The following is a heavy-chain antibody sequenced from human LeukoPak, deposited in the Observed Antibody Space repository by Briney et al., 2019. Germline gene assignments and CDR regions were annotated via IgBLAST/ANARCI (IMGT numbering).Heavy chain of an antibody. CDR2: IYYSGST. J-gene: IGHJ4*02. CDR3: ARHGSGAVAGKLWDKYYFDY. CDR1: GGSISSSSYY. D-gene: IGHD6-19*01. V-gene: IGHV4-39*01. Sequence: SETLSLTCTVSGGSISSSSYYWGWIRQPPGKGLEWIGSIYYSGSTYYNPSLKSRVTISVDTSKNQFSLKLSSVTAADTAVYYCARHGSGAVAGKLWDKYYFDYWGQGTLVTVSS.